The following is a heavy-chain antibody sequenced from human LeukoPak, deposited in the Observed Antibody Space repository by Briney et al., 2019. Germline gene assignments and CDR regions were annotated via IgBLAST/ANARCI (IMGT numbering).Heavy chain of an antibody. D-gene: IGHD1-26*01. V-gene: IGHV3-30*18. J-gene: IGHJ6*02. CDR3: AKGFNRWWWELLPYYGMDV. CDR1: GFTFSSYG. Sequence: GGSLRLSCAASGFTFSSYGMHWVRQAPGKGLEWVAVISYDGSNKCYADSVKGRFTISRDNSKNTLYLQMNSLRAEDTAVYYCAKGFNRWWWELLPYYGMDVWGQGTTVTVSS. CDR2: ISYDGSNK.